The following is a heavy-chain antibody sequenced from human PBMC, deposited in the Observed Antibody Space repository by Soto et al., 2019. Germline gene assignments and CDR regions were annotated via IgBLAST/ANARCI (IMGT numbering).Heavy chain of an antibody. CDR3: AHIMITYGGVSALDAFDF. V-gene: IGHV2-5*02. J-gene: IGHJ3*01. CDR2: IYWDDDK. CDR1: GFSLSTSRVC. Sequence: SGPPLVNPTQALTLTCTFSGFSLSTSRVCVVSIRQPPGKSVEWLAIIYWDDDKRYSPSLQSRLAITKDTSKNQVVLTMTNLDPVDTATYYCAHIMITYGGVSALDAFDFWGQGTVVTVSS. D-gene: IGHD3-16*01.